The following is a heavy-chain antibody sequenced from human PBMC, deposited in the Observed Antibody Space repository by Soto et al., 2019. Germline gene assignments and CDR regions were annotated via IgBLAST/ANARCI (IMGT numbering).Heavy chain of an antibody. D-gene: IGHD3-9*01. CDR2: ISGSGGST. V-gene: IGHV3-23*01. Sequence: PVGSLRLSCAASGFTFSSYAMSWVRQAPGKGLEWVSAISGSGGSTYYADSVKGRFTISRDNSKNTLYLQMNSLRAEDTAVYYCAKDSDYDILTGYLDYWGQGTLVTVSS. CDR3: AKDSDYDILTGYLDY. J-gene: IGHJ4*02. CDR1: GFTFSSYA.